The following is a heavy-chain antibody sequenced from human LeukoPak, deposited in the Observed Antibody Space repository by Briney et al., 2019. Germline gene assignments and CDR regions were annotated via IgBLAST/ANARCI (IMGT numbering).Heavy chain of an antibody. CDR2: ISYTGSA. CDR3: AGRVGDSAFDI. V-gene: IGHV4-59*08. Sequence: SETLSLTCTVSGGSVSSYYWSWIRQPPGKGLEWIGYISYTGSANYNPSLKSRVTISVDTSKNKFSLKLSSVTAADTAVYYCAGRVGDSAFDIWGPGTMVTVSS. D-gene: IGHD1-26*01. J-gene: IGHJ3*02. CDR1: GGSVSSYY.